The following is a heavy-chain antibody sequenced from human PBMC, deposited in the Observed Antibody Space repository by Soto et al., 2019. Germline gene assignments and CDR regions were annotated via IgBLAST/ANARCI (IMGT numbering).Heavy chain of an antibody. J-gene: IGHJ6*02. D-gene: IGHD3-22*01. V-gene: IGHV3-30-3*01. Sequence: GGSLRLSCAASGFTFSSYAIHWVRQAPGKGLEWVAVISYDGSNKYYADSVKGRFTISRDNSKNTLYLQMNSLRAEDTAVYYCARDRYYYDSSGYYYYYYGMDVWGQGTTVTVSS. CDR3: ARDRYYYDSSGYYYYYYGMDV. CDR1: GFTFSSYA. CDR2: ISYDGSNK.